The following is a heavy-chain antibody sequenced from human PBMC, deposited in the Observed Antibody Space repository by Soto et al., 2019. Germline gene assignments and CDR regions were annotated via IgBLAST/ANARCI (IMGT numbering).Heavy chain of an antibody. D-gene: IGHD6-6*01. CDR2: INHSGST. J-gene: IGHJ5*02. CDR1: GGSFSGYY. CDR3: AHSAFFYSSSGNWFDP. Sequence: SETLSLTCAVYGGSFSGYYWSWIRQPPGKGLEWIGEINHSGSTNYNPSLKSRVTISVDTSKNQFSLKLSSVTAADTAVYYCAHSAFFYSSSGNWFDPWGQGTLVTVSS. V-gene: IGHV4-34*01.